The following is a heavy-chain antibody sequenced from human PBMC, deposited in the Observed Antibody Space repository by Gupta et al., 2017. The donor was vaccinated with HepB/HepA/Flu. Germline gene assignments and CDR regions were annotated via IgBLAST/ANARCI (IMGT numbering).Heavy chain of an antibody. CDR2: INPSRGYT. CDR1: GYTFTSRY. D-gene: IGHD2-2*01. J-gene: IGHJ4*02. CDR3: ARDLSTSTSCWFDY. V-gene: IGHV1-46*01. Sequence: QVQLVQSGAEVKKPGASVKVSCRTSGYTFTSRYVHWVRQAPGQGLEWMGMINPSRGYTFYAQKFQGRVTITRDTSTSTVYMDLSSLRPEDTAVYYCARDLSTSTSCWFDYWGQGTLVTVSS.